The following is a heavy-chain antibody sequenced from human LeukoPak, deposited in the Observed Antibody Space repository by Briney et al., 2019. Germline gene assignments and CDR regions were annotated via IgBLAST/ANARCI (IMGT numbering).Heavy chain of an antibody. Sequence: VGSLRLSSAASGFTFDDYAMHWVRQAPGKGLEWVSLISWDGGSTYYADSVEGRFTISRDSAKNSLYLQMNSLRAEDTAVYYCARLDYGDLSLDYWGQGTLVTVSS. CDR1: GFTFDDYA. CDR2: ISWDGGST. J-gene: IGHJ4*02. D-gene: IGHD4-17*01. V-gene: IGHV3-43D*03. CDR3: ARLDYGDLSLDY.